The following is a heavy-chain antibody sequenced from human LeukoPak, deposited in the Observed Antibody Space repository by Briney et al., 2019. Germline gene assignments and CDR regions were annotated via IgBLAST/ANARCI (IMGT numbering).Heavy chain of an antibody. CDR2: IYYSGST. CDR1: GGSISSSSYY. V-gene: IGHV4-39*01. CDR3: AKRPAMDGYFDY. J-gene: IGHJ4*02. Sequence: PSETLSLTCTVSGGSISSSSYYWGWIRQPPGKGLEWIGSIYYSGSTYYNPSLKTRVTISVDTSKHQFSLKLSSVTAADTAVYYCAKRPAMDGYFDYWGQGTLVTVSS. D-gene: IGHD5-18*01.